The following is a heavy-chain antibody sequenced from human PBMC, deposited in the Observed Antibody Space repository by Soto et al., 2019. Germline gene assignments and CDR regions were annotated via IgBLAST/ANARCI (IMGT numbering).Heavy chain of an antibody. D-gene: IGHD3-3*01. Sequence: QVQLVESEGGVVQPGRSLRLSCVASGFTYDSYAMHWVRQAPGKGLEWVAVISYDGNSRDYADSVKGRFTISRDNSRNMLYSQMNSLRVEDTAVYYCARTYYDFWSGYFRNWHFDLWGRGTQVTVSS. CDR3: ARTYYDFWSGYFRNWHFDL. CDR2: ISYDGNSR. CDR1: GFTYDSYA. V-gene: IGHV3-30-3*01. J-gene: IGHJ2*01.